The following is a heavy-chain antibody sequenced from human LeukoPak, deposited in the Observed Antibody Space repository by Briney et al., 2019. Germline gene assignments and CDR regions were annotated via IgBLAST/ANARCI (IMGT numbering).Heavy chain of an antibody. D-gene: IGHD3-22*01. CDR3: ARDRGYYDSSGYYAAFDI. Sequence: SETLSLTCAVYGGSFSGYYWSWIRQPPGKGLEWIGYIYYSGSTNYNPSLKSRVTISVDTSKNQFSLKLSSVTAADTAVYYCARDRGYYDSSGYYAAFDIWGQGTMVTVSS. CDR1: GGSFSGYY. CDR2: IYYSGST. J-gene: IGHJ3*02. V-gene: IGHV4-59*01.